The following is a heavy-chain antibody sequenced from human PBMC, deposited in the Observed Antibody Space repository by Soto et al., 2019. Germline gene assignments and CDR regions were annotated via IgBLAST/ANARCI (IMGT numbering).Heavy chain of an antibody. J-gene: IGHJ6*03. V-gene: IGHV1-58*02. CDR2: IVVGSGNT. CDR1: GFPLTRSA. CDR3: AAGYYYMDV. Sequence: GASVKVSSKASGFPLTRSAMWWVRQARGQRLEWIGWIVVGSGNTNYAQKFQERVTITRDMSTSTAYMELSSLRSEDTAVYYCAAGYYYMDVWGKGTTVTVSS.